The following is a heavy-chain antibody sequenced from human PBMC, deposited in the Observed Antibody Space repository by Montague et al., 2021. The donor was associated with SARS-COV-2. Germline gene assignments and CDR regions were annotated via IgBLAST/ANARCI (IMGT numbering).Heavy chain of an antibody. J-gene: IGHJ4*02. CDR3: VRDIAVAGLFDY. Sequence: TLSLTCTVSGGSISSGSYYWSWIRQPAGKGLEWIGRISISGSTNYNPSLKSRVTISVDTSKNQFSLKLSPVTAADTAVYYCVRDIAVAGLFDYWGQGTLVTVSS. V-gene: IGHV4-61*02. CDR1: GGSISSGSYY. CDR2: ISISGST. D-gene: IGHD6-19*01.